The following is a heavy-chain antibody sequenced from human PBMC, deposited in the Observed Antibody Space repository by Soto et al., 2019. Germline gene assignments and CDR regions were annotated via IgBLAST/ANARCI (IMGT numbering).Heavy chain of an antibody. J-gene: IGHJ4*02. Sequence: QLQLQESGPGLVKPSETLSLTCTVSGGSISSSSYYWGWIRQPPGKGLAWIGSIYYSGSTYYNPSLKSRVTISVDTSKNQFSLKLSSVTAADTAVYYCARISGWSPDRFDYWGQGTLVTVSS. V-gene: IGHV4-39*01. CDR3: ARISGWSPDRFDY. CDR1: GGSISSSSYY. D-gene: IGHD6-19*01. CDR2: IYYSGST.